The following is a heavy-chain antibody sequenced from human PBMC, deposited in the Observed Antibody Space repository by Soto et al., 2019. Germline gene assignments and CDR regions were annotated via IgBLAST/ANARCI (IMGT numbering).Heavy chain of an antibody. Sequence: GGSLRLSCAASGFTFSSYGMHWVRQAPGKGLEWVAVISYDGSNKYYADSVKGRFTISRDNSKNTLYLQMNSLRAEDTAVYYCAKDSELGYPTYWYFDLWGRGTLVTVSS. CDR2: ISYDGSNK. CDR1: GFTFSSYG. CDR3: AKDSELGYPTYWYFDL. V-gene: IGHV3-30*18. D-gene: IGHD5-12*01. J-gene: IGHJ2*01.